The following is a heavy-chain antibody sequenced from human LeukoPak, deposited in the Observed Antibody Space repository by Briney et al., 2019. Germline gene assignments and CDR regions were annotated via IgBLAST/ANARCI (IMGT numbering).Heavy chain of an antibody. J-gene: IGHJ4*02. CDR3: AAPGASGFVGNFWSGPLDY. D-gene: IGHD3-3*01. Sequence: GASVKVSCKASGYTFTKHYIHWVRQAPGQGLGWMGMMNTSDGSTNYPQKFQGRVTMTRDTSTATAYMELSSLRFDDTAIYYCAAPGASGFVGNFWSGPLDYWGQGTLVTVSS. CDR1: GYTFTKHY. CDR2: MNTSDGST. V-gene: IGHV1-46*01.